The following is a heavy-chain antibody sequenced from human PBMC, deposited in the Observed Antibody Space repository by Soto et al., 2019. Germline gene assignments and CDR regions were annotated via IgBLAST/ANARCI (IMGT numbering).Heavy chain of an antibody. V-gene: IGHV1-18*01. CDR1: GYTFTSYG. D-gene: IGHD2-2*01. J-gene: IGHJ5*02. CDR2: ISAYNGNT. Sequence: ASVKVSCRASGYTFTSYGISWVRQAPGQGLEWMGWISAYNGNTNYAQKLQGRVTMTTDTSTSTAYMELRSLRSDDTAVYYCARVPHCSSTSCYSVWFDPWGQGTLVTVSS. CDR3: ARVPHCSSTSCYSVWFDP.